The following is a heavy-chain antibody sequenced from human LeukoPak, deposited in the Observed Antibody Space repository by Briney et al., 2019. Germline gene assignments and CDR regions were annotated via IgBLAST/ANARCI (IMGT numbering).Heavy chain of an antibody. CDR3: ARTANWGGYYYYYMDV. D-gene: IGHD7-27*01. J-gene: IGHJ6*03. CDR1: GYSIGSAYY. CDR2: IYHSGST. Sequence: PSETLSLTCAVSGYSIGSAYYWGWIRQPPGKGLEWIGTIYHSGSTYYNPSLKSRVTVSLDTSNNQFSLRLSSVTAADTAVYYCARTANWGGYYYYYMDVWRKGTTVTVSS. V-gene: IGHV4-38-2*01.